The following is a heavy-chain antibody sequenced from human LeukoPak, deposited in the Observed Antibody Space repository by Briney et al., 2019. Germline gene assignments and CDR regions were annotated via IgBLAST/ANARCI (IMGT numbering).Heavy chain of an antibody. CDR1: GFTFSSYG. J-gene: IGHJ4*02. D-gene: IGHD6-13*01. Sequence: GGFLRLSCAVSGFTFSSYGMHWVRQAPGKGLEWVAVIWDDGSNEFYADSVKGRFTISRDNSKNTLYLQMSSLRPEDTAVYYCVKAAGSWYGYFDYWGQGTLVTVSS. CDR2: IWDDGSNE. CDR3: VKAAGSWYGYFDY. V-gene: IGHV3-30*02.